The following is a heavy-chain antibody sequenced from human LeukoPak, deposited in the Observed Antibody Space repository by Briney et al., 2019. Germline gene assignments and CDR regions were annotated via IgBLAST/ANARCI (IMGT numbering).Heavy chain of an antibody. CDR2: INHSGST. Sequence: PSETLSLTCAVHGGSFSGYYWSWIRQPPGKGLEWIGEINHSGSTNYNPSLKSRVTISVDTSKNQFSLKLSSVTAADTAVYYCARSPRGSSWYRYFDLWGRGTLVTVSS. V-gene: IGHV4-34*01. J-gene: IGHJ2*01. CDR3: ARSPRGSSWYRYFDL. CDR1: GGSFSGYY. D-gene: IGHD6-13*01.